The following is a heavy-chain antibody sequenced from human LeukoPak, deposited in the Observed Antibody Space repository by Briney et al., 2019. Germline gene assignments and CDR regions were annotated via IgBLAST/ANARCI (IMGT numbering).Heavy chain of an antibody. J-gene: IGHJ4*02. D-gene: IGHD3-10*01. CDR2: IYYSGSI. Sequence: SETLSLTCTVSGGSISSYYWSWIRQPPGKGLEWIGYIYYSGSINYNPSLKSRVTISVDTSKNQFSLKLSSVTAADTAVYYCARDRVVRGVSYYFDYWGQGTLVTVSS. CDR1: GGSISSYY. CDR3: ARDRVVRGVSYYFDY. V-gene: IGHV4-59*01.